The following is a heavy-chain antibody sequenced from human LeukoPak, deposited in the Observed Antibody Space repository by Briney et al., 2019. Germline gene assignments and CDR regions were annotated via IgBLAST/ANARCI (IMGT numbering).Heavy chain of an antibody. CDR2: IYYSGST. Sequence: SETLSLTCTVSGGSISSGGYYWSWIRQHPGKGLEWIGYIYYSGSTYYNPSLKSRVTISVDTSKNQFSLKLSSVTAADTAVYYCAREATRTIFGVARYYFDYWGQGTLVTVSS. CDR3: AREATRTIFGVARYYFDY. D-gene: IGHD3-3*01. CDR1: GGSISSGGYY. V-gene: IGHV4-31*03. J-gene: IGHJ4*02.